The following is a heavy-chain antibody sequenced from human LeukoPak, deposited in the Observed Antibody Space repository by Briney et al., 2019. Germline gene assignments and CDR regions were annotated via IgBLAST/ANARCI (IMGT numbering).Heavy chain of an antibody. CDR2: IYYSGST. CDR1: GDSINSDY. CDR3: ARGAGWYNY. J-gene: IGHJ4*02. Sequence: PSETLSLTCTVSGDSINSDYWSWLRQPPGKGLEWIGYIYYSGSTNYNPSLKSRVTISVDTSKKEFSLKLRSVTAADTAVYYCARGAGWYNYWGQGILVTVSS. V-gene: IGHV4-59*01. D-gene: IGHD6-19*01.